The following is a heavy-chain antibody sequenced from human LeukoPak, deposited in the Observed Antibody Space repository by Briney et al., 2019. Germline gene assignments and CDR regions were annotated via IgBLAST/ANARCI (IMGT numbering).Heavy chain of an antibody. CDR3: ARVNWNDNYYGMDV. D-gene: IGHD1-1*01. V-gene: IGHV1-18*01. CDR2: ISAYNGNT. CDR1: GYTFTSYG. Sequence: ASVKVSCKASGYTFTSYGISWVRQAPGQGLEWMGWISAYNGNTNYAQKLQGRVTMTTDTSTSTAYMELRSLRSDDTAVYYCARVNWNDNYYGMDVWGQGTTVTVPS. J-gene: IGHJ6*02.